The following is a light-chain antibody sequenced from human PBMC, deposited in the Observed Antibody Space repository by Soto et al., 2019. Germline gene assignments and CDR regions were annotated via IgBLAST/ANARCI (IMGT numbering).Light chain of an antibody. J-gene: IGKJ1*01. V-gene: IGKV3-20*01. CDR2: GVS. CDR1: QSGSDSY. CDR3: QHYGYPQWT. Sequence: EVVMRQSPATLSVSTGEGATLSCRASQSGSDSYLAWYQQKPGQPPRLLIYGVSSRAYGIPDRFSGSGSGTDFTLTISRLEPEDFAVYYCQHYGYPQWTFGQGTKVDIK.